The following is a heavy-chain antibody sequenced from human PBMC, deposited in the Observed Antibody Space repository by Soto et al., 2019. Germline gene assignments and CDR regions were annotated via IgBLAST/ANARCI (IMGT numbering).Heavy chain of an antibody. Sequence: QVQLVQSGAEVRKPGSSVKVSCKASGGTFGTYAINWVRQAPGQGLEWMGGIIPIFGSANYAQKFQGRVTITADESTSTAYMELSSLRSEDTAIYYCANQAVGDENYFDYWGQGTLVTVSS. J-gene: IGHJ4*02. V-gene: IGHV1-69*12. CDR1: GGTFGTYA. CDR3: ANQAVGDENYFDY. CDR2: IIPIFGSA.